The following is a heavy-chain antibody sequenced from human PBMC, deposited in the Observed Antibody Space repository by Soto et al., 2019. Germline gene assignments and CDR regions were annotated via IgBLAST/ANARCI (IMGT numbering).Heavy chain of an antibody. Sequence: QVQLQESGPGLVKPSQTLSLTCTVSGGSISSGGYYWSWIRQHPGKGLGWIGYIYYSGSTYYNPSLKSRVTISVDTSKNQFSLKLSSVTAADTAVYYCARGGAVEMATAPFDYWGQGTLVTVSS. CDR1: GGSISSGGYY. D-gene: IGHD2-21*01. V-gene: IGHV4-31*03. CDR2: IYYSGST. J-gene: IGHJ4*02. CDR3: ARGGAVEMATAPFDY.